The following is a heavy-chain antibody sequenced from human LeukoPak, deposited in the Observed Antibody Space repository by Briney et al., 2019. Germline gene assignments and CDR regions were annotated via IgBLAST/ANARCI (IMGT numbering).Heavy chain of an antibody. CDR3: ARAAGQDYVWGSYRAFDY. Sequence: PGGSLRLSCAASGFTFSTYTMHWVRQAPGKGLEYVSAISRNGGSTYYANSVKGRFTISRDNSKNTLYLQMGSLRAEDMAVYYCARAAGQDYVWGSYRAFDYWGQGTLVTVSS. V-gene: IGHV3-64*01. J-gene: IGHJ4*02. CDR2: ISRNGGST. D-gene: IGHD3-16*02. CDR1: GFTFSTYT.